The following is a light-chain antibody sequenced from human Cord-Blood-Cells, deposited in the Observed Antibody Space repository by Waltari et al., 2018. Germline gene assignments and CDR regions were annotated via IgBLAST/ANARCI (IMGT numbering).Light chain of an antibody. CDR2: AAS. J-gene: IGKJ2*03. V-gene: IGKV1-8*01. CDR1: QGISSY. CDR3: QQYYRGYS. Sequence: AIRMTQSPSSFSASTGDRVTITCRASQGISSYLAWYQQKPGKAPKLLIYAASTLQSGVPSRFSGSGSWTDFTLTISCLQSEDFATYYCQQYYRGYSFGQGTKLEIK.